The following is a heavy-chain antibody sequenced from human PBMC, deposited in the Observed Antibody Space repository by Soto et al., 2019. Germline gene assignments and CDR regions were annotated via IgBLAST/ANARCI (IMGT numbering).Heavy chain of an antibody. J-gene: IGHJ5*02. Sequence: ASVKVSSQASGYTFTSYDFNWVRQATGQGLEWMGWMNPNSGNTGYAQKFQGRVTMTRNTSISTAYMELSSLRSEDTAVYYCARGITIFGVVGNPWRQGTLVSVSA. CDR1: GYTFTSYD. V-gene: IGHV1-8*01. D-gene: IGHD3-3*01. CDR2: MNPNSGNT. CDR3: ARGITIFGVVGNP.